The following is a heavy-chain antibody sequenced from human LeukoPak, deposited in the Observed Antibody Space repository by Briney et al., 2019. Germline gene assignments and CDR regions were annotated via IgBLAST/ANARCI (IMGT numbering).Heavy chain of an antibody. Sequence: GASVKVSCKASGHTFTSYDINWVRQATGQGLEWMGWMNPNSGSTGYAQKFQGRVTITRNTSISTAYMELSSLRSEDTAVYYCARAPLGAIFGVVTNYYFDYWGQGTLVTVSS. D-gene: IGHD3-3*01. V-gene: IGHV1-8*03. CDR2: MNPNSGST. CDR1: GHTFTSYD. J-gene: IGHJ4*02. CDR3: ARAPLGAIFGVVTNYYFDY.